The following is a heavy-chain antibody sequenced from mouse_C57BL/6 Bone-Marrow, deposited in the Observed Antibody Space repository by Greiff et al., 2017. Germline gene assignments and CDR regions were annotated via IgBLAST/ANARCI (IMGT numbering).Heavy chain of an antibody. CDR3: ARLITTVGFDV. CDR2: IHPNSGST. CDR1: GYTFTSYW. J-gene: IGHJ1*03. Sequence: QVQLQQPGAELVKPGASVKLSCKASGYTFTSYWMHWVKQRPGQGLEWIGMIHPNSGSTNYNETFKSKATLTVEKSASTAYMQLSSLTSEDSAVYYCARLITTVGFDVWGTGTTVTVAS. V-gene: IGHV1-64*01. D-gene: IGHD1-1*01.